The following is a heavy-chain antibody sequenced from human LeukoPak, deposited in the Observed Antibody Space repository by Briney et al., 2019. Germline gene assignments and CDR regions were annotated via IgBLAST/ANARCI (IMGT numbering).Heavy chain of an antibody. Sequence: SQTLSLTCTVSGGSISSGGYYWSWIRQHPGRGLEWIGYIYYSGSTYYNPSLKSRVTISVDTSKNQFSLKLSSVTAADTAVYYCARMVGSGWYRYYFDYWGQGTLVTVSS. CDR3: ARMVGSGWYRYYFDY. CDR1: GGSISSGGYY. J-gene: IGHJ4*02. D-gene: IGHD6-19*01. CDR2: IYYSGST. V-gene: IGHV4-31*03.